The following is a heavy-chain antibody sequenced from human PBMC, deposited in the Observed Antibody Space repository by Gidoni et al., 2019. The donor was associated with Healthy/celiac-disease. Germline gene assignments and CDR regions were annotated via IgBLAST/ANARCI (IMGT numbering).Heavy chain of an antibody. V-gene: IGHV2-5*02. CDR3: AHRRPYSGYEVRSGTYFDY. J-gene: IGHJ4*02. D-gene: IGHD5-12*01. Sequence: QITLKESGPTLVKPTQTLTLTCTFSGFSLSTSGVGVGWIRQPPGKALEWLALIYWDDDKRYSPSLKSRLTITKDTSKNQVVLTMTNMDPVDTATYYCAHRRPYSGYEVRSGTYFDYWGQGTLVTVSS. CDR1: GFSLSTSGVG. CDR2: IYWDDDK.